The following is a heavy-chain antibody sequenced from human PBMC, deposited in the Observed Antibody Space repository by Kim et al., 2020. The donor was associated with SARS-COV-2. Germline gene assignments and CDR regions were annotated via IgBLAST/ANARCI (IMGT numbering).Heavy chain of an antibody. Sequence: AQKFQGRVTITADKSTSTAYMELSSLRSEDTAVYYCAREPGIAAAGPLDYWGQGTLVTVSS. CDR3: AREPGIAAAGPLDY. J-gene: IGHJ4*02. V-gene: IGHV1-69*04. D-gene: IGHD6-13*01.